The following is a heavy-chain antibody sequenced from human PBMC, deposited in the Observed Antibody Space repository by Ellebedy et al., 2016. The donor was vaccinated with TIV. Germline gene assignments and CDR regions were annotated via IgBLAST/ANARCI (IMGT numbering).Heavy chain of an antibody. CDR3: ALSSGGEAFDI. CDR2: ISYSGST. V-gene: IGHV4-31*03. D-gene: IGHD3-22*01. J-gene: IGHJ3*02. CDR1: GGSISSGGNY. Sequence: LRLSCTVSGGSISSGGNYWSWIRQHPGKGLEWIGYISYSGSTYYNPSLKSRVTISVDTSTNQFSLKLSSVTAADTAVYYCALSSGGEAFDIWGQGTMVTVSS.